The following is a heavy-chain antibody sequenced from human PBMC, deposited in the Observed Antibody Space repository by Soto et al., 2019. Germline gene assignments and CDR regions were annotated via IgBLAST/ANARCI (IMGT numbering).Heavy chain of an antibody. CDR3: VRQGIGTLHGLVEI. Sequence: QVQLQESGPGLVKPSETLSLTCTVSGGSIDGYNCAWIRQTPGKALEWVGYVYSTGGSRYNPSLKLRVTLSMDTSKSQFSLQMRSVTAADTAVYYCVRQGIGTLHGLVEIWGRGTTVNIS. V-gene: IGHV4-59*08. CDR1: GGSIDGYN. D-gene: IGHD1-7*01. CDR2: VYSTGGS. J-gene: IGHJ6*02.